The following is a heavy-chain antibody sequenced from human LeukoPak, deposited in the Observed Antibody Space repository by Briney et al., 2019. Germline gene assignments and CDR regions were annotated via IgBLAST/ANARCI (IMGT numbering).Heavy chain of an antibody. CDR3: ARGPYSSSWYY. Sequence: SETLSLTCAVYGGSFSGYYWSWIRQPPGKGLEWIGEINHSGSTNYNPSLESRVTISVDTSKNQFSLKLSSVTAADTAVYYCARGPYSSSWYYWGQGTLVTVSS. J-gene: IGHJ4*02. V-gene: IGHV4-34*01. D-gene: IGHD6-13*01. CDR2: INHSGST. CDR1: GGSFSGYY.